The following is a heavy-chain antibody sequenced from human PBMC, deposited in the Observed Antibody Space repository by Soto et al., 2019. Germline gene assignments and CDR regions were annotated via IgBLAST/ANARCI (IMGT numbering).Heavy chain of an antibody. CDR1: GYTFTSYD. J-gene: IGHJ6*02. V-gene: IGHV1-8*01. CDR2: MNPNSGNT. Sequence: QVQLVQSGAEVKKPGASVKVSCKASGYTFTSYDINWVRQATGQGLEWMGWMNPNSGNTGYAQKFQGRVTMTRNTSISTAYMGLSSLRSEDTAVYYCARGGTNYDFWSGLYYYGMDVWGQGTTVTVSS. D-gene: IGHD3-3*01. CDR3: ARGGTNYDFWSGLYYYGMDV.